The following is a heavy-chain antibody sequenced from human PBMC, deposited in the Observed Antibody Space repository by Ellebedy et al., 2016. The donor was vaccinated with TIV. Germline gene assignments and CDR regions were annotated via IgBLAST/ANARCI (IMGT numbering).Heavy chain of an antibody. Sequence: MPSETLSLTCSVSGVSISDYYWSWIRQPPGQGLEWIGYVYHTGSTNYNPSLRSRVTLAVDTPKNEFSLKLSSVTTADTAIYYCARDRVEDYFDYWGQGLLVTVSS. V-gene: IGHV4-59*01. CDR2: VYHTGST. CDR1: GVSISDYY. J-gene: IGHJ4*02. CDR3: ARDRVEDYFDY.